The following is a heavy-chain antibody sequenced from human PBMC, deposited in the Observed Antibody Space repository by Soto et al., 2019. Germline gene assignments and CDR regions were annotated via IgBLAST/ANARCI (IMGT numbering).Heavy chain of an antibody. CDR1: GFTFSDYY. Sequence: GGSLRLSCASSGFTFSDYYMSWIRQAPGKGLEWVSYISSSGSTIYYADSVKGRFTISRDDAKNSLFLQMSSLRVEDTAVYYCARGGDTSGSWPRYWGQGTLVTVSS. J-gene: IGHJ4*02. CDR3: ARGGDTSGSWPRY. V-gene: IGHV3-11*04. CDR2: ISSSGSTI. D-gene: IGHD3-22*01.